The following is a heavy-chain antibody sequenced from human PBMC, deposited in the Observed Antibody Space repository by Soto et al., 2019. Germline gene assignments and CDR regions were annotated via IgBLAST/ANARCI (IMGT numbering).Heavy chain of an antibody. CDR2: MSYDGSNK. Sequence: QVQLVESGGGVVQPGRSLRLSCAASGFTFSSYAMHWVRKAPGKGLEWVAVMSYDGSNKYYADSVKGRFTISRDNSKNTLYLQMNSLRAEDTAVYYCARFKGCSGGSCYPYFDYCGQVTLVTVSS. V-gene: IGHV3-30-3*01. CDR3: ARFKGCSGGSCYPYFDY. J-gene: IGHJ4*02. CDR1: GFTFSSYA. D-gene: IGHD2-15*01.